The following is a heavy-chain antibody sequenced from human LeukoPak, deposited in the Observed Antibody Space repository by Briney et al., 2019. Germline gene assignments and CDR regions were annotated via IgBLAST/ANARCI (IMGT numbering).Heavy chain of an antibody. D-gene: IGHD6-19*01. V-gene: IGHV3-23*01. CDR1: GFTFSSYG. J-gene: IGHJ4*02. CDR2: MTGSGGST. CDR3: AKEGSGWYVDY. Sequence: GGSLRLSCAASGFTFSSYGMHWVRQAPGKGLEWVSAMTGSGGSTYNADSVKGRFTISRDNSKDTLFLQMNSLRAEDTAVYYCAKEGSGWYVDYWGQGTLVTVSS.